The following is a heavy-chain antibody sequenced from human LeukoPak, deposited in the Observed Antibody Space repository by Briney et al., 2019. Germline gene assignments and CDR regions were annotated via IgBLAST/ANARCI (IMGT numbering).Heavy chain of an antibody. CDR2: IIPIFGTA. CDR3: ARDPWYQLLGAYFDY. V-gene: IGHV1-69*05. CDR1: GGTFSSYA. J-gene: IGHJ4*02. Sequence: SVKVSCKASGGTFSSYAISWVRQAPGQGLEWMGGIIPIFGTANYAQKFQGRVTITTDESTSTAYMELSRLRSDDTAVYYCARDPWYQLLGAYFDYWGQGTLVTVSS. D-gene: IGHD2-2*01.